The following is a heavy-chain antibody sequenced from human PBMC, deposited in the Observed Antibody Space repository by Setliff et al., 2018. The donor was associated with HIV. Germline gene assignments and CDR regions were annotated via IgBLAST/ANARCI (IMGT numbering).Heavy chain of an antibody. J-gene: IGHJ6*03. V-gene: IGHV4-34*01. D-gene: IGHD2-2*01. CDR3: ARGYCSSTSCYYYMDV. CDR1: GESFRGHF. CDR2: IRHSGNT. Sequence: SETLSLTCVVNGESFRGHFWTWIRQTPGKGLQWIGEIRHSGNTNYNPSLKSRLTMSVDTSKSQFSLRLESMTAADTAVYYCARGYCSSTSCYYYMDVWGKGTTVTVS.